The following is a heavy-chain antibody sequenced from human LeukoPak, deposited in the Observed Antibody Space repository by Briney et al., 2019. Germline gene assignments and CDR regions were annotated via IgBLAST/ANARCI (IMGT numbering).Heavy chain of an antibody. CDR1: GGSISSGSYY. J-gene: IGHJ3*02. D-gene: IGHD1-1*01. V-gene: IGHV4-39*01. Sequence: ASETLSLTCTVSGGSISSGSYYWSWIRQPPGKGLEWIGSIYYSGSTYYNPSLKSRVTISVDTSKNQFSLKLSSVTAADTAVYYCARRSQLEPWAFDIWGQGTMVTVSS. CDR2: IYYSGST. CDR3: ARRSQLEPWAFDI.